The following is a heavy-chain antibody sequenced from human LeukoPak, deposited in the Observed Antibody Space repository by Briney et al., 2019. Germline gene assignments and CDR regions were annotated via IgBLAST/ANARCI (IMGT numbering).Heavy chain of an antibody. J-gene: IGHJ4*02. CDR2: IRSKANSYAT. V-gene: IGHV3-73*01. CDR3: TRLGAKWYFDY. CDR1: GFTFSGSA. Sequence: GGSLRLSCAASGFTFSGSAMHWVRQASGKGLEWVGRIRSKANSYATAYAASVKGRFTISRDDSKNTAYLQMNSLKTGDTAVYYCTRLGAKWYFDYWGQGTLVTVSS. D-gene: IGHD4/OR15-4a*01.